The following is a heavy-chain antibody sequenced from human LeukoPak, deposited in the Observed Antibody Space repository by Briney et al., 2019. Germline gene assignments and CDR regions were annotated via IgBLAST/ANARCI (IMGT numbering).Heavy chain of an antibody. CDR2: ITGSGANT. V-gene: IGHV3-23*01. Sequence: PGASLRLSCAASGFTFTNYAMSWVRQAPGKGLEWVSAITGSGANTYYADSVKGRFTISRDNSKNALYLQMSSLRAEDTAVYYCAKSQRNDQQVVQRIDYWGQGTLVTVSS. D-gene: IGHD2-2*01. CDR1: GFTFTNYA. J-gene: IGHJ4*02. CDR3: AKSQRNDQQVVQRIDY.